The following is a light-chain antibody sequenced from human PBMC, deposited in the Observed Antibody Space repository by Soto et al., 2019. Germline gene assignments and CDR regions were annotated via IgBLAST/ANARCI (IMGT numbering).Light chain of an antibody. Sequence: EIVLTQSPATLSLSPGERATLSCRASQSVSSYLAWYQQKPGQAPRLLIYDASNRATGIPARFSGSGSGTDFPLTISSLEPEVFAVYYCQRRSNSITFGQGTRLEIK. CDR1: QSVSSY. V-gene: IGKV3-11*01. CDR3: QRRSNSIT. J-gene: IGKJ5*01. CDR2: DAS.